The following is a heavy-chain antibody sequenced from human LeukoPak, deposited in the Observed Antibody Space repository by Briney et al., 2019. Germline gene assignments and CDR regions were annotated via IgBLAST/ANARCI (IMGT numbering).Heavy chain of an antibody. CDR2: ISYDGSNK. V-gene: IGHV3-30-3*01. J-gene: IGHJ6*04. Sequence: GGSLRLSCAPSGFTVNSNYMHWVRQAPGKGLEWVAVISYDGSNKYYADSVKGRFTISRDNSKNTLYLQMNSLRAEDTAVYYCARDPGTGWDVWGKGTTVTVSS. CDR1: GFTVNSNY. CDR3: ARDPGTGWDV. D-gene: IGHD3/OR15-3a*01.